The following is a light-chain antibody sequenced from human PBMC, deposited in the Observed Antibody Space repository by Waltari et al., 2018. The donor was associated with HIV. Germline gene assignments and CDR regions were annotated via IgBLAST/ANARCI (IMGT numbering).Light chain of an antibody. CDR2: TVS. J-gene: IGKJ2*01. Sequence: DVVMTQSPLSLPVTLGQPASISCRSSQSLAYSDGRIYLNWFHQGPGQSPRRLIYTVSDRDSGVPDRFTGSGSGTDFTLKISRVEAEDVGIFYCVQGTHWPPTFGQGTKLEIK. CDR1: QSLAYSDGRIY. V-gene: IGKV2-30*01. CDR3: VQGTHWPPT.